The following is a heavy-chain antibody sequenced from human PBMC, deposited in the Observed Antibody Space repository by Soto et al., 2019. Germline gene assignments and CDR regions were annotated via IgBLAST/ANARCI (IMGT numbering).Heavy chain of an antibody. CDR3: ARYYYDSSGSNWFDP. V-gene: IGHV4-39*01. CDR1: GGSISSSSYY. CDR2: IYYSGST. J-gene: IGHJ5*02. D-gene: IGHD3-22*01. Sequence: SETLSLTCTVSGGSISSSSYYWGWIRQPPGKGLEWIGSIYYSGSTYYNPSLKSRVTISVDTSKNQFSLKLSSVTAADTAVYYCARYYYDSSGSNWFDPWGQGTMVT.